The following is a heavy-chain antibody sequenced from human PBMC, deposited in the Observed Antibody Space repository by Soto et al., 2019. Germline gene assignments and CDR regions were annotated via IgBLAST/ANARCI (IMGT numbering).Heavy chain of an antibody. CDR1: GGSFSGYY. CDR2: INHSGST. J-gene: IGHJ4*02. Sequence: SETLSLTCAVYGGSFSGYYWSWIRQPPGKGLEWIGEINHSGSTNYNPSLKSRVTISVDTSKNQFSLKLSSVTAADTAVYYCARGLFWFSHRYYFDYWGQGTLVTVSS. D-gene: IGHD3-10*01. CDR3: ARGLFWFSHRYYFDY. V-gene: IGHV4-34*01.